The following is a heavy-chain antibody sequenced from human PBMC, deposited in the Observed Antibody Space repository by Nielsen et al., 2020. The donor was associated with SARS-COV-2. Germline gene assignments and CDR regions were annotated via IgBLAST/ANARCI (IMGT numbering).Heavy chain of an antibody. CDR3: ARYSYCTNGVCYTDDSFDI. V-gene: IGHV5-10-1*01. D-gene: IGHD2-8*01. Sequence: GESLKISCKGSGYSFTSYWISWVSQMPGKGLEWMGRIDPSDSYTNYSPSFQGHVTISADKSISTAYLQWSSLKASDTAMYYCARYSYCTNGVCYTDDSFDIWGQGTMVTVSS. CDR1: GYSFTSYW. CDR2: IDPSDSYT. J-gene: IGHJ3*02.